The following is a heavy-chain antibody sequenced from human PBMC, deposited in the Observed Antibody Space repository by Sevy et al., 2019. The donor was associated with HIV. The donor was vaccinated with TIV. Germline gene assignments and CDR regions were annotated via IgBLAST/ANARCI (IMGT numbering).Heavy chain of an antibody. CDR2: ICPNSGGT. J-gene: IGHJ5*02. CDR3: ARVGDITMLESWFDP. Sequence: ASVKVSCKASGYIFTGYYMHWVRQAPGQRLEWMGWICPNSGGTNCAQKFQGRVTMTRYTSISTAYMELSSLRSDDTAVYYCARVGDITMLESWFDPWGQGTLVTVSS. V-gene: IGHV1-2*02. D-gene: IGHD3-10*02. CDR1: GYIFTGYY.